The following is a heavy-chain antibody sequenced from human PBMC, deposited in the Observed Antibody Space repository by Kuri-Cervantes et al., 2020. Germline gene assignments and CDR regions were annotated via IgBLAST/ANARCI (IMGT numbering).Heavy chain of an antibody. CDR1: GFTFSSYA. V-gene: IGHV3-23*01. CDR3: ARGTYYDILTGYLHYYGMDV. D-gene: IGHD3-9*01. Sequence: GESLKISCAASGFTFSSYAMSWVRQAPGKGLEWVSAISGSGGSTYYADSVKGRFTISRDNSKNTLYLQMNSLRAEDTAVYYCARGTYYDILTGYLHYYGMDVWGQGTTVTVSS. J-gene: IGHJ6*02. CDR2: ISGSGGST.